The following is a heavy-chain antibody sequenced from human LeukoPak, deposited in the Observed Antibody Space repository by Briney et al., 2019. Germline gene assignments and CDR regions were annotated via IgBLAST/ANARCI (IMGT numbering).Heavy chain of an antibody. D-gene: IGHD2-2*01. CDR3: ARGYSYQLPRIDY. CDR1: GFTFSSYW. CDR2: IKQDGSEK. J-gene: IGHJ4*02. Sequence: PGGSLRLSCAASGFTFSSYWMSWVRQAPGKGLEWVANIKQDGSEKYYVDSVKGRFTISRDNAKNSLYLQMNSLRAEDTAVYYCARGYSYQLPRIDYWGQGTLVTVSS. V-gene: IGHV3-7*01.